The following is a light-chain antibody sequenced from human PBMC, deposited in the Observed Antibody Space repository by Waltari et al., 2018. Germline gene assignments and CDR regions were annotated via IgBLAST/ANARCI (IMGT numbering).Light chain of an antibody. J-gene: IGLJ1*01. Sequence: QSALTQPPSASGPPGQSVTISCTGTSNDVGAYNYVSWYQQHPGKAPKLMIYEVSNRPSGVPGRFSDSKSGTTAARTVPGLQAEDEADYYCSSYTGSSSYVFGTGTKGAVL. CDR3: SSYTGSSSYV. CDR1: SNDVGAYNY. CDR2: EVS. V-gene: IGLV2-8*01.